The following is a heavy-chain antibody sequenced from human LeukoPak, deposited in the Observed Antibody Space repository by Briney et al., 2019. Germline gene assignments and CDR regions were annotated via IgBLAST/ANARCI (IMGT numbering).Heavy chain of an antibody. J-gene: IGHJ4*02. CDR1: GFIFGDYN. CDR3: SRGQKDPYGPEFDY. D-gene: IGHD3-10*01. V-gene: IGHV3-49*04. CDR2: IRAKIQDGTT. Sequence: PGQALRLSCTTSGFIFGDYNMNWVRQAPGKGVEGVGYIRAKIQDGTTDFAASVKGRFTISRDDPKSIAYLQMTSPTSEATAVYYCSRGQKDPYGPEFDYWGQGTLVTVSS.